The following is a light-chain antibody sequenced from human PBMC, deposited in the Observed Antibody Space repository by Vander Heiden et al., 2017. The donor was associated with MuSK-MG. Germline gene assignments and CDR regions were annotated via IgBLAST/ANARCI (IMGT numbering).Light chain of an antibody. CDR2: DAS. J-gene: IGKJ2*01. Sequence: DIQMTQSPSSLSASVGDRVTITCQASQDISNRLNWYQQRPGKAPKLLIYDASNLETGVPSGFNGSGSGTDFTFTISSLQPEDFATYYCQQDDNVPYTFGQGTKLEIK. V-gene: IGKV1-33*01. CDR3: QQDDNVPYT. CDR1: QDISNR.